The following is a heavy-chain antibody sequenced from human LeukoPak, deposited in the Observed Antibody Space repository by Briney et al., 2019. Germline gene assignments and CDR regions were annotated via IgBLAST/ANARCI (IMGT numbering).Heavy chain of an antibody. CDR3: ARGSSGYFKT. CDR1: GGSFSGYY. D-gene: IGHD3-22*01. J-gene: IGHJ4*02. V-gene: IGHV4-34*01. CDR2: INHSGST. Sequence: SETQSLTCAVYGGSFSGYYWSWIRQPPGRGLEWIGEINHSGSTNYNPSLKSRVTISVDTSKNQFSLKLSSVTAADTAVYYCARGSSGYFKTWGQGTLVTVSS.